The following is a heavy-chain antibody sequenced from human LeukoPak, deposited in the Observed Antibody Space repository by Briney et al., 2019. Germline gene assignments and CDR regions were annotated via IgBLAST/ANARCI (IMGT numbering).Heavy chain of an antibody. CDR1: GGSISSSCRS. J-gene: IGHJ6*03. CDR2: AHYSGST. Sequence: PSETLSLTCTVSGGSISSSCRSWGWIRQPPGKGLEWIGSAHYSGSTYYNPSLKSRVTISVDTSKNQFSLKLSSVTAADTAVYYCARLTGTYYYYYMDVWGKGTTVTVSS. CDR3: ARLTGTYYYYYMDV. D-gene: IGHD1-7*01. V-gene: IGHV4-39*07.